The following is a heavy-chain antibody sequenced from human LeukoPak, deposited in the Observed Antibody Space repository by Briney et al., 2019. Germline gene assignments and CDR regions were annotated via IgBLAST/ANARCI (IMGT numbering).Heavy chain of an antibody. CDR3: TKDAHTFATTWYTEYFDH. V-gene: IGHV3-30*04. CDR2: ISYDGNIK. CDR1: GFPFSTYT. Sequence: QPGGSLRLSCAASGFPFSTYTIHWVRQAPGKGLEWVAVISYDGNIKYYADSVKGRFTISRDNSKNTVYLQMNRLRIEDTAVYYCTKDAHTFATTWYTEYFDHWGQGTLVTVSS. J-gene: IGHJ1*01. D-gene: IGHD6-13*01.